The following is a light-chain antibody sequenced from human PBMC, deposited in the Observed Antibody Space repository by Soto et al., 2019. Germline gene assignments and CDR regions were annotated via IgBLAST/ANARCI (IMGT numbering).Light chain of an antibody. J-gene: IGKJ5*01. Sequence: DIQMTQSPSSLSASVGDRVTITCRASQSISSYLNWYQQKPGKAPKLLIYAASSLQSGVPSRFSGSGSVTDFTLTISSLQPEDFATYYCQQSYSTLSITVGQGTRLEIK. CDR2: AAS. CDR1: QSISSY. V-gene: IGKV1-39*01. CDR3: QQSYSTLSIT.